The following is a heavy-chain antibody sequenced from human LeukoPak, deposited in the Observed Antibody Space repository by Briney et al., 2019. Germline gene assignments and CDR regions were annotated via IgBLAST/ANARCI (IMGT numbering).Heavy chain of an antibody. CDR2: IYHSGST. Sequence: KPSETLSLTCAVSGGSISSGGYSWSWIRQPPGKGLEWIGYIYHSGSTNYNPSLKSRVTISVDTSKNQFSLKLSSVTAADTAVYYCACLRAFAYGSGSHFDYWGQGTLVTVSS. J-gene: IGHJ4*02. CDR1: GGSISSGGYS. V-gene: IGHV4-30-2*01. D-gene: IGHD3-10*01. CDR3: ACLRAFAYGSGSHFDY.